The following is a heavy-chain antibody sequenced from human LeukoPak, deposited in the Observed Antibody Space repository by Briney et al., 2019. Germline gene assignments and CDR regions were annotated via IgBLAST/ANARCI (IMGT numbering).Heavy chain of an antibody. Sequence: GGSLRLSCAASGFTFDDYGMSWVRQAPGKGLEWVAKIKQDGSEKYYVDSVKGRFTISRDNTKNSLFLQMNSLRAEDTAVYYCARAMGTSYGFWSGSYTVSYFYYMDVWGKGTTVTVSS. CDR3: ARAMGTSYGFWSGSYTVSYFYYMDV. J-gene: IGHJ6*03. CDR2: IKQDGSEK. D-gene: IGHD3-3*01. CDR1: GFTFDDYG. V-gene: IGHV3-7*01.